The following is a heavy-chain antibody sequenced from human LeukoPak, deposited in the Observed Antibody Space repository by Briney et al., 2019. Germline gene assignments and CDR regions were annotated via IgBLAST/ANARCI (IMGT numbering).Heavy chain of an antibody. Sequence: GGSLRLSCAASGFTFNTYTMNWVRQAPGKGLEWVSYISGSSGIIDYADSVKGRFTISRDNAKNSLYLQMNSLRAEDTAVYYCARGSTYYDSSGQVPFDYWGQGTLVTVSS. CDR3: ARGSTYYDSSGQVPFDY. D-gene: IGHD3-22*01. J-gene: IGHJ4*02. CDR2: ISGSSGII. CDR1: GFTFNTYT. V-gene: IGHV3-48*01.